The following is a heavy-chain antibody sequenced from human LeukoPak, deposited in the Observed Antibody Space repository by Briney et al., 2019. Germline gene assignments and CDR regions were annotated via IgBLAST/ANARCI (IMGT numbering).Heavy chain of an antibody. CDR2: INPNSGGT. V-gene: IGHV1-2*02. CDR1: GYTFTGYY. Sequence: ASVKVSCKASGYTFTGYYMHWVRQAPGQGLEWMGWINPNSGGTNYAQKFQGRVTMTRDTSISTAYMELSRLRSDDTAVYYCARDAATSGKPNWFDPWGQGTLVTVSS. CDR3: ARDAATSGKPNWFDP. J-gene: IGHJ5*02. D-gene: IGHD6-25*01.